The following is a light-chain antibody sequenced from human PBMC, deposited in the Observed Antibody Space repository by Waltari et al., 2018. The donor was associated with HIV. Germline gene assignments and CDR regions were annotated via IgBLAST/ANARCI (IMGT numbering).Light chain of an antibody. V-gene: IGLV2-8*01. J-gene: IGLJ2*01. CDR3: SSYGGNNNLL. Sequence: QSALTQPPSASGSPGQSVTLSCTGSSSDIGGYNPVSWYQHHPGKAPKVIIYAVTKRPSGVPDRFSAFKSGNTASLTVSGLQADDEADYYCSSYGGNNNLLFGGGTKLTVL. CDR2: AVT. CDR1: SSDIGGYNP.